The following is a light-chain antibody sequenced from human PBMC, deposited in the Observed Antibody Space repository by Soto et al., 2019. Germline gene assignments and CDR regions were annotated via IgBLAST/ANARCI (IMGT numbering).Light chain of an antibody. Sequence: EILMTQSPATLSVSPGERATLSCRASQSVRSNLAWYQHKPGQAPRLLIYGASTRATGIPATFSGSGSGTQFTLTISSLQSEDFAVYYCQQYNNWPAITFGQGTRLEIK. CDR1: QSVRSN. CDR3: QQYNNWPAIT. V-gene: IGKV3D-15*01. CDR2: GAS. J-gene: IGKJ5*01.